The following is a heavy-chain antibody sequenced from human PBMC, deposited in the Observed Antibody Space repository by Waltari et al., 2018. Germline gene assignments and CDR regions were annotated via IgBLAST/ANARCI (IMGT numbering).Heavy chain of an antibody. Sequence: QVHLKASGPALVKPSETLSLTCTVSGSSISVFFWSWIRQPAGKGLEWVGRASASGSTYYNPSLKSRITLATDTSRNQFSLTLTDVTAADTAMYYCVREKGGLGGWFDXWGXGIQVTVSS. CDR1: GSSISVFF. J-gene: IGHJ5*02. V-gene: IGHV4-4*07. CDR3: VREKGGLGGWFDX. CDR2: ASASGST. D-gene: IGHD2-15*01.